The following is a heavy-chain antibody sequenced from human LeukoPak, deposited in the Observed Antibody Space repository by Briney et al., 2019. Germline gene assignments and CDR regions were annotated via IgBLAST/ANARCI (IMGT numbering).Heavy chain of an antibody. J-gene: IGHJ4*02. D-gene: IGHD6-13*01. Sequence: GASVKVSCKASGYTFTSYDINWVRQATGQGLEWMGWMNPNSGNTGYAQKFQGRVTITRNTSISTAYMELSSLRSEDTAVYYCARAGDSSSWWRVKPVIKYYFDYWGQGTLVTVSS. V-gene: IGHV1-8*03. CDR1: GYTFTSYD. CDR3: ARAGDSSSWWRVKPVIKYYFDY. CDR2: MNPNSGNT.